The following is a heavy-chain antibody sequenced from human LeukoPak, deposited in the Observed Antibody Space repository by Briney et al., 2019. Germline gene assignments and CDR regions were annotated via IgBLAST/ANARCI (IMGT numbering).Heavy chain of an antibody. J-gene: IGHJ4*02. Sequence: SSETLSLTCIVSGGSISTSAYYWSWIRQPPGKGLEWIGEINHSGSTNYNPSLKSRVTISVDTSKNQFSLKLSSVTAADTAVYYCATAMADSGYVRNFDYWGQGTLVTVSS. CDR1: GGSISTSAYY. D-gene: IGHD5-12*01. CDR2: INHSGST. CDR3: ATAMADSGYVRNFDY. V-gene: IGHV4-34*01.